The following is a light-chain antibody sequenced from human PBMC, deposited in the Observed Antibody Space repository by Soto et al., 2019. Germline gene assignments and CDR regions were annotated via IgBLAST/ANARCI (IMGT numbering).Light chain of an antibody. Sequence: IQLTQSPSSLSASIGDRFTITCRASQDISSFLAWYQQKPGKAPKLLIYAASTLQSGVPSRFSGSGSGTDFTLTISSLQPDDFATYYCQHYNSYSEAFGQGTKVDIK. J-gene: IGKJ1*01. CDR1: QDISSF. CDR2: AAS. V-gene: IGKV1-9*01. CDR3: QHYNSYSEA.